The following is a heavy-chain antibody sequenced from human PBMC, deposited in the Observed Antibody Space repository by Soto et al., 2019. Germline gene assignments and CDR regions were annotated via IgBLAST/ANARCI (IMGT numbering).Heavy chain of an antibody. CDR2: MNPNSGET. CDR1: GYTFTDYD. J-gene: IGHJ5*02. D-gene: IGHD2-15*01. V-gene: IGHV1-8*01. Sequence: QEQLVQSGAEVKKPGASVKVSCKTSGYTFTDYDINWVRQATGQGLEWIGWMNPNSGETGYAQKFQGRVTMTSSASLSTAYLELSSLRSEDTAVSYCARVAVAARPRWYNWFDPWGQGTLVTVSS. CDR3: ARVAVAARPRWYNWFDP.